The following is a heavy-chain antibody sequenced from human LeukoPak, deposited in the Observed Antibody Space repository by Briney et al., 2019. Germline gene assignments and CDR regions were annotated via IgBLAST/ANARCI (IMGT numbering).Heavy chain of an antibody. CDR1: GYTFTTYY. CDR3: ARGGRGEGTGTTRVAFDT. D-gene: IGHD1-1*01. J-gene: IGHJ3*02. V-gene: IGHV1-46*01. Sequence: ASVKVSCKAAGYTFTTYYMHWVRQAPGQGLEWMGTINPSGGSTSYAQKFQGRVTMTRDTSTSTLYMELSSLRSEDTAVYYCARGGRGEGTGTTRVAFDTWGQGTMVSVSS. CDR2: INPSGGST.